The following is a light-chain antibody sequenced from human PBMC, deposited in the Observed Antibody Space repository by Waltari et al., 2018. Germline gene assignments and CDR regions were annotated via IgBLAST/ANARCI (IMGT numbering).Light chain of an antibody. J-gene: IGLJ3*02. Sequence: SYELTQPPSVSVSPGQTASITCSGDKWGDKYTCWYQQKPGQSPVLVIFQDIKRPSGIPERFSGSNSGNTATLTISGTQPMDEADYYCQAWDSSTVVFGGGTKLTVL. CDR2: QDI. V-gene: IGLV3-1*01. CDR1: KWGDKY. CDR3: QAWDSSTVV.